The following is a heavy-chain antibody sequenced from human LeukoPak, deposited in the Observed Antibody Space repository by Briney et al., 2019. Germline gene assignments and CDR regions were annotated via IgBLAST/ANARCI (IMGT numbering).Heavy chain of an antibody. J-gene: IGHJ6*02. Sequence: GGSLRLSCAASGFTFSSYAMSWVRQAPGKGLEWVSAISGSGGSTYYADSVKGRFTISRDNSKNTLYLQMSSLRPEDTAVYFCAKVAGRGGASNYYYYGMNVWGQGTTVTVSS. CDR1: GFTFSSYA. CDR3: AKVAGRGGASNYYYYGMNV. D-gene: IGHD1-26*01. V-gene: IGHV3-23*01. CDR2: ISGSGGST.